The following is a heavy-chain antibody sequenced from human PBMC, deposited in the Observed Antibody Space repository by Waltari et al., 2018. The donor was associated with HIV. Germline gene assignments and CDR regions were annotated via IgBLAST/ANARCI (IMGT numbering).Heavy chain of an antibody. D-gene: IGHD6-19*01. Sequence: QVQLVQSGAEVKKPGASVKVSCKASGITLSTYAMHWVRQAPGQRLEWMGWSNVGNGNSDYSQKFQGRVTITRDKSASTAYMELSGLRSEDTAVYYCASEQYSSDWYDNHWGQGTLVTVSS. V-gene: IGHV1-3*01. CDR1: GITLSTYA. J-gene: IGHJ5*02. CDR2: SNVGNGNS. CDR3: ASEQYSSDWYDNH.